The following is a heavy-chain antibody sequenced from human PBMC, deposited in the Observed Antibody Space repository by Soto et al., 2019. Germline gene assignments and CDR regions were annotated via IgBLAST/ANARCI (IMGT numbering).Heavy chain of an antibody. CDR1: GFTFSSYW. CDR3: ARDVVTMVRGVINLAFDI. V-gene: IGHV3-7*05. D-gene: IGHD3-10*01. J-gene: IGHJ3*02. CDR2: IKQDGSEK. Sequence: EVQLVESGGGLVQPGGSLRLSCAASGFTFSSYWMSWVRQAPGKGLEWVANIKQDGSEKYYVDSVKGRFTISRDNAKNSLYLQMNSLRAEDTAVYYCARDVVTMVRGVINLAFDIWGQGTMVTVSS.